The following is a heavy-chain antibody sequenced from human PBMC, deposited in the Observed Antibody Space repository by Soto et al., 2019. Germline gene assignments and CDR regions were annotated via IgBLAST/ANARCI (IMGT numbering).Heavy chain of an antibody. Sequence: GGSLRLSCAAAGFAFSTYAMTWVRQAPGKXLEWVSVISGSGGSSYYAASVKGRFTTSRDNSKNTLFLQMNGLRAEDTAVYYCAKVTKRAAAGRYEYYKYGMDVWGQGTTVTVSS. CDR2: ISGSGGSS. D-gene: IGHD6-13*01. CDR1: GFAFSTYA. J-gene: IGHJ6*02. CDR3: AKVTKRAAAGRYEYYKYGMDV. V-gene: IGHV3-23*01.